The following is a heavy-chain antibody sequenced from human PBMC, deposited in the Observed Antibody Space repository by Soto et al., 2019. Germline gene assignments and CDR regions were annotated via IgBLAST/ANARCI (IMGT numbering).Heavy chain of an antibody. D-gene: IGHD2-2*01. CDR3: TTLDIVVVPAARGIYGMDV. V-gene: IGHV3-15*01. Sequence: GGSLRLSCAASGFTFSNAWMSWVRQAPGKGLEWVGRIKSKTDGGTTDYAAPVKGRFTISRDDSKNTLYLQMNSLKTEDTAVYYCTTLDIVVVPAARGIYGMDVWGQGTTVTVYS. J-gene: IGHJ6*02. CDR1: GFTFSNAW. CDR2: IKSKTDGGTT.